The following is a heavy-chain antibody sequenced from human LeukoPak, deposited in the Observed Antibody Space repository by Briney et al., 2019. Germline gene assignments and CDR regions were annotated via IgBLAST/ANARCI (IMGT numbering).Heavy chain of an antibody. CDR1: GYSISSGYY. Sequence: PSETLSLTCAVSGYSISSGYYWGWIRQPPGKGLEWTGNFYHSGSTYYNPSLKSRVTISVDTSKNQFSLKLSSVTAADTAVYYCARVTAYSSENYFDYWGQGTLVTVSS. V-gene: IGHV4-38-2*01. CDR3: ARVTAYSSENYFDY. D-gene: IGHD6-25*01. CDR2: FYHSGST. J-gene: IGHJ4*02.